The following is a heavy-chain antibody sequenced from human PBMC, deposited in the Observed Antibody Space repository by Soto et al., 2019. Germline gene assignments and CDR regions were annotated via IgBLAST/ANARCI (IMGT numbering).Heavy chain of an antibody. CDR2: ITASGEKL. CDR1: GFSLSSYA. Sequence: GGSLRLSCAASGFSLSSYAMTWVRQAPGKGLEWVSGITASGEKLYYADSVKGRFTVSRDNSKNTLYLQMNSLRAEDKAVYYCAKAARGVTAIRLYYFDYWGQGTLVTVSS. J-gene: IGHJ4*02. CDR3: AKAARGVTAIRLYYFDY. V-gene: IGHV3-23*01. D-gene: IGHD2-21*02.